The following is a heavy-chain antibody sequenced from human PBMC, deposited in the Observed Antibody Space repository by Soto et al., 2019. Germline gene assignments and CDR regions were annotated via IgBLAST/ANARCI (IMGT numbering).Heavy chain of an antibody. CDR3: ARGRSSGWSNSDDAFDI. J-gene: IGHJ3*02. V-gene: IGHV1-18*01. D-gene: IGHD6-19*01. Sequence: VSVKVSCKASGYAFTIYGISWVRQAPGQGLEWMGWISAYNGNTNYAQKLQGRVTMTTDTSTSTAYMELRSLRSDDTAVYYCARGRSSGWSNSDDAFDIWGQGTMVTVSS. CDR2: ISAYNGNT. CDR1: GYAFTIYG.